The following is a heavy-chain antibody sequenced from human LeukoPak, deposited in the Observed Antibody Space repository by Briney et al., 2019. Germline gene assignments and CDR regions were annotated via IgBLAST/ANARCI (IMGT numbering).Heavy chain of an antibody. CDR2: IYYSGST. CDR3: ARDPRYYDSSGYFYGMDV. D-gene: IGHD3-22*01. J-gene: IGHJ6*02. CDR1: GGSISSYY. Sequence: SETLSLTCTVSGGSISSYYWSWIRQPPGKGLEWIGYIYYSGSTNYNPSLKSRVTISVDTSKNQFSLKLSSVTAADTAVYYCARDPRYYDSSGYFYGMDVWAKGPRSPSP. V-gene: IGHV4-59*01.